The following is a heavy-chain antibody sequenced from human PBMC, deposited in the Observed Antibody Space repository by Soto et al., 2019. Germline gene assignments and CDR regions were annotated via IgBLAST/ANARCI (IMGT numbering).Heavy chain of an antibody. CDR3: AKNALSGEPGPPYGGVDY. Sequence: EVQLVESGGGLVQPGRSLRLSCAASGFTFDDYAMHWVRQVPGKGLEWVSSISWNSDTTDYADSVKGRFTISRDNAKDSLYLQMNSLRAEDTALYYCAKNALSGEPGPPYGGVDYWGQGTLVTVSS. CDR2: ISWNSDTT. CDR1: GFTFDDYA. J-gene: IGHJ4*02. V-gene: IGHV3-9*01. D-gene: IGHD3-10*01.